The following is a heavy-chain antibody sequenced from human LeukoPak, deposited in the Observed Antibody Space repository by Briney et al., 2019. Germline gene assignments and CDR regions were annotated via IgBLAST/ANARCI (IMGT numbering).Heavy chain of an antibody. CDR1: GFTFSSYS. V-gene: IGHV3-48*04. CDR2: ISSSSSTI. CDR3: ARIVVVAATPHFDY. D-gene: IGHD2-15*01. J-gene: IGHJ4*02. Sequence: GGSLRLSCAASGFTFSSYSMNWVRQAPGKGLEWVSYISSSSSTIYYADSVKGRFTISRDNAKNSLYLQMNSLRAEDTAVYYCARIVVVAATPHFDYWGQGTLVTVSS.